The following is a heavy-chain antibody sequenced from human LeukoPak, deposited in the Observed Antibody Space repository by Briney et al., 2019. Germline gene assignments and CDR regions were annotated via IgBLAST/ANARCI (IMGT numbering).Heavy chain of an antibody. D-gene: IGHD1-26*01. J-gene: IGHJ4*02. CDR1: GGSVRSDSYY. CDR3: ARSQWELPFDY. Sequence: PSETLSLTCPVSGGSVRSDSYYWSWIRQPPGKGLEWIGYIYYSGSTNYNPSLKSRVTISVDTSKNQFSLKLSSVTAADTAVYYCARSQWELPFDYWGQGTLVTVSS. V-gene: IGHV4-61*01. CDR2: IYYSGST.